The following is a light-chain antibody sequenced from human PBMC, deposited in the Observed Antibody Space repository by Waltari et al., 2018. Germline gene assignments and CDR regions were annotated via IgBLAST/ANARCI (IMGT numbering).Light chain of an antibody. V-gene: IGKV3-11*01. CDR1: LNVNKY. Sequence: EIVLTQSPATLSLSPGERATLSCRASLNVNKYLAWYQQKAGQAPRLLIWDVSTRATGIPARFTGSGSATEFTLTISSLEPEDSAVYYCLQRNSWPRTFGPGTKVEV. CDR2: DVS. CDR3: LQRNSWPRT. J-gene: IGKJ1*01.